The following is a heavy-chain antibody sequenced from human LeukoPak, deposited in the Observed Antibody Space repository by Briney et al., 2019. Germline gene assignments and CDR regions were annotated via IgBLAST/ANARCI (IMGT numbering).Heavy chain of an antibody. CDR1: GGSISSYY. Sequence: SETLSLTCTVSGGSISSYYWSWIRQPAGKGLEWIGRIYTSGSTNYNPSLKSRVTMSVDTSKNQFSLKLSSVTATDTAVYYCAREIAVTGTLRFDPWGQGTLVTVSS. CDR3: AREIAVTGTLRFDP. V-gene: IGHV4-4*07. J-gene: IGHJ5*02. D-gene: IGHD6-19*01. CDR2: IYTSGST.